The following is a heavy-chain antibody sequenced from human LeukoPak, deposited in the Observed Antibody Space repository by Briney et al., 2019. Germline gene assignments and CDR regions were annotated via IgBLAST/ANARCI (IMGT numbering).Heavy chain of an antibody. CDR3: VRDLLVGSPDYFDL. CDR1: GFAFSYSS. CDR2: ISYDSHYK. Sequence: GGSLRLSCAASGFAFSYSSMHWVRQAPGKGLEWVAGISYDSHYKGYADSVRGRFTISRDDSKNHLYLEMSGLRPEDAALYYCVRDLLVGSPDYFDLWGQGALVTVSS. D-gene: IGHD1-26*01. V-gene: IGHV3-30*04. J-gene: IGHJ4*02.